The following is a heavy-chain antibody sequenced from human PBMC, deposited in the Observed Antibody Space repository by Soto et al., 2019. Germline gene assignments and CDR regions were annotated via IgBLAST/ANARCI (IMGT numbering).Heavy chain of an antibody. V-gene: IGHV1-69*02. CDR2: IIPILGIA. CDR1: GGTFSSYT. D-gene: IGHD6-19*01. Sequence: SVKVSCKASGGTFSSYTISWVRQAPGQGLEWMGRIIPILGIANYAQKFQGRVTITADKSTSTAYMELSSLRSEDTAVYYCAAVADPYYFDYWGQGTLVTVSS. J-gene: IGHJ4*02. CDR3: AAVADPYYFDY.